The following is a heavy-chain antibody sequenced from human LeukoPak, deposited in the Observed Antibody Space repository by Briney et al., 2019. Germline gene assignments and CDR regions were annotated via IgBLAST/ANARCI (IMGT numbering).Heavy chain of an antibody. CDR1: GFTVSSNY. CDR3: ARDSMVRGVDY. Sequence: GGSLRLSCAASGFTVSSNYMIWVRQAPGKGLEWVSVTYGGGSTYYADSVKGRFTISRDNSKNTLYLQMNSLRAEDTAVYYCARDSMVRGVDYWGQGTLVSVS. CDR2: TYGGGST. J-gene: IGHJ4*02. V-gene: IGHV3-66*01. D-gene: IGHD3-10*01.